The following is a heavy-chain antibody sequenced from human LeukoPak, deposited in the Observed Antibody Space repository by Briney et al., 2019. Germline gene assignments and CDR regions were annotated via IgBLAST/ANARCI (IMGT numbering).Heavy chain of an antibody. V-gene: IGHV1-69*01. D-gene: IGHD2-21*02. CDR2: IIPICGTA. CDR3: ARVPLSRCSSGDCFPTFDN. CDR1: GGTFSSYA. Sequence: SVKVSCKASGGTFSSYAISWVRQAPGQGLEWMGGIIPICGTANYAQKFQGRVTITADESTSTAYMELSSLRSEDTAIYYCARVPLSRCSSGDCFPTFDNWGQGTLVTVSS. J-gene: IGHJ4*02.